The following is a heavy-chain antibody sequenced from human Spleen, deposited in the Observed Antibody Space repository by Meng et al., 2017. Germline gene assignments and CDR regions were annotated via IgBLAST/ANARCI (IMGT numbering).Heavy chain of an antibody. Sequence: GGSLRLSCAASGFTVSHNYMSWVRQAPGKGLEWVSVIYSGGNTYYADSVKGRFTISRDNSKNTVFLQINSLRPEDTAVYFCARGRGGSGSYYNYFDYWGQGALVTVSS. D-gene: IGHD3-10*01. J-gene: IGHJ4*02. V-gene: IGHV3-66*02. CDR2: IYSGGNT. CDR1: GFTVSHNY. CDR3: ARGRGGSGSYYNYFDY.